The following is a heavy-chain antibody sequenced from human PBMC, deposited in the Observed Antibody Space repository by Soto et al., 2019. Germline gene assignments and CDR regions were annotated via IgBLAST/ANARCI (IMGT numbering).Heavy chain of an antibody. D-gene: IGHD2-15*01. V-gene: IGHV1-69*13. J-gene: IGHJ3*02. CDR1: GGTFSSYA. Sequence: SVKVSCKASGGTFSSYAISWVRQAPGQGLEWMGGIIPIFGTANYAQKFQGRVTITADESTSTAYMELSSLRSEDTAVYYCARFLHVVAAKPKNAFDIWGQGTMVTVSS. CDR2: IIPIFGTA. CDR3: ARFLHVVAAKPKNAFDI.